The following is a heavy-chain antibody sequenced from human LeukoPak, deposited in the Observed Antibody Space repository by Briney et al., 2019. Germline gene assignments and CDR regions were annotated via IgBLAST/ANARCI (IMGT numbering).Heavy chain of an antibody. D-gene: IGHD5-12*01. V-gene: IGHV3-21*04. CDR3: AKAKRNSDYLFDY. CDR2: ISSSSSYI. CDR1: GFPFSSYS. J-gene: IGHJ4*02. Sequence: GGSLRLSCAASGFPFSSYSMNWVRQAPGKGLEWVSSISSSSSYIYYADSVKGRFTISRDNAKNSLYLQMNSLRPEDTAFYYCAKAKRNSDYLFDYWGQGTLVAVSS.